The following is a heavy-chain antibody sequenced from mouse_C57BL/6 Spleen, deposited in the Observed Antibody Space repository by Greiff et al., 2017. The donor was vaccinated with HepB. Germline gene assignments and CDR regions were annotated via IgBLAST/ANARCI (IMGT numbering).Heavy chain of an antibody. CDR1: GYTFTSYW. D-gene: IGHD2-12*01. CDR2: IDPSDSYT. V-gene: IGHV1-59*01. Sequence: QVQLQQPGAELVRPGTSVKLSCKASGYTFTSYWMHWVKQRPGQGLEWIGVIDPSDSYTNYNQKFKGKATLTVDTSSSTAYMQLSSLTSEDSAVYYCARGTIVRYFDVWGTGTTVTVSS. CDR3: ARGTIVRYFDV. J-gene: IGHJ1*03.